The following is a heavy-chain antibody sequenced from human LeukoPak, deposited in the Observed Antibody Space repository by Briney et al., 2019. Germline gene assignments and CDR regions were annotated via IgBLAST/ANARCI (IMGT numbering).Heavy chain of an antibody. J-gene: IGHJ4*02. CDR1: GFTFSSYA. CDR3: ARDRDCSSTSCYTSLVDY. CDR2: ISYDGSNK. D-gene: IGHD2-2*02. Sequence: GGSLRLSCAASGFTFSSYAMHWVRQAPGKGLEWVAVISYDGSNKYYADPVKGRFTISRDNSKNTLYLQMNSLRAEDTAVYYCARDRDCSSTSCYTSLVDYWGQGTLVTVSS. V-gene: IGHV3-30-3*01.